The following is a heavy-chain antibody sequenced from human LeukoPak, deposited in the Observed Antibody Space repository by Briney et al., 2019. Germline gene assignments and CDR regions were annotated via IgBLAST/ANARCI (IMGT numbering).Heavy chain of an antibody. J-gene: IGHJ4*02. CDR1: GYTFTGYY. CDR3: ASSPGCSGGSCYSAVY. Sequence: ASVKVSCKASGYTFTGYYMHWVRQAPGQGLERMGWINPNSGDAYYAQKFQGRVTMTRDASISTVYMELSGLRSDDTAVYYCASSPGCSGGSCYSAVYWGQGTLVTVSS. D-gene: IGHD2-15*01. CDR2: INPNSGDA. V-gene: IGHV1-2*02.